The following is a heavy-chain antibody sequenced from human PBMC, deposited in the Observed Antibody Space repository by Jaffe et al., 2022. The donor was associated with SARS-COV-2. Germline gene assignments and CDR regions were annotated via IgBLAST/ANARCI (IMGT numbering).Heavy chain of an antibody. Sequence: QVQLQESGPGLVKPSETLSLTCTVSGGSISSYYWSWIRQPPGKGLEWIGYIYYSGSTNYNPSLKSRVTISVDTSKNQFSLKLSSVTAADTAVYYCARGRRTTVTTPNWYFDLWGRGTLVTVSS. D-gene: IGHD4-17*01. CDR1: GGSISSYY. J-gene: IGHJ2*01. CDR3: ARGRRTTVTTPNWYFDL. CDR2: IYYSGST. V-gene: IGHV4-59*01.